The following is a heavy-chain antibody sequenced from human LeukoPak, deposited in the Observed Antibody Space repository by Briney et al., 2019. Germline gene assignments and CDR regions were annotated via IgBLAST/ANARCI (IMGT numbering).Heavy chain of an antibody. CDR2: ISGSGGST. V-gene: IGHV3-23*01. J-gene: IGHJ1*01. Sequence: GGSLRLSCAASGFTFSSYAMSWVRQAPGKGLEWVSAISGSGGSTYYADSVKGRFTISRDNSKNTLYLQMNSLRAEDTAVYYCAKGLWRDGYNPEYFRHWGQGTLVTVSS. CDR3: AKGLWRDGYNPEYFRH. CDR1: GFTFSSYA. D-gene: IGHD5-24*01.